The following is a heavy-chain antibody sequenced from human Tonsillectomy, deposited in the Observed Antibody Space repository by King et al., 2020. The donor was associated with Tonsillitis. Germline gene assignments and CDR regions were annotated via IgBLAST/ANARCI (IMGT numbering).Heavy chain of an antibody. CDR2: IKQDGSET. J-gene: IGHJ4*02. CDR1: GFTFTRSW. CDR3: ARRDALWGGYYTY. D-gene: IGHD3-3*01. Sequence: VQLVESGGGLVQPGGSLRLSCAASGFTFTRSWMSWVRQAPGKGLEWVANIKQDGSETYYVDSVKGRFTISRDNAKNSLYLQMSSLRVEDTAVYYCARRDALWGGYYTYWGQGTLAT. V-gene: IGHV3-7*01.